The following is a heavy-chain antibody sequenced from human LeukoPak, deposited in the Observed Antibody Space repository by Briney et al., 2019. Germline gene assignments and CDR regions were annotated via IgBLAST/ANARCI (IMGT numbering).Heavy chain of an antibody. CDR2: ICGSGGCT. CDR1: GFTLSSYG. D-gene: IGHD3-22*01. V-gene: IGHV3-23*01. CDR3: AKGGGYDSGYYYMDV. Sequence: GGSLRLSCAASGFTLSSYGMSWVRQAPGKGLEWVSAICGSGGCTYYADSVKGRFTISRDNSKNTLYLQMNSLRAEDTAVYYCAKGGGYDSGYYYMDVWGKGTTVTISS. J-gene: IGHJ6*03.